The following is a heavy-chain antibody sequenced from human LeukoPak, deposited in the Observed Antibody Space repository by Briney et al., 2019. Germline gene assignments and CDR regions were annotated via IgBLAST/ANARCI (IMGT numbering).Heavy chain of an antibody. CDR2: IYYSGTT. CDR1: GASISSSTYY. CDR3: ARHSPSGIAGSAVPE. D-gene: IGHD1-14*01. V-gene: IGHV4-39*01. J-gene: IGHJ4*02. Sequence: SETLSLTCTVSGASISSSTYYWGWIRQPPGKGLEWIGSIYYSGTTYYNASLQSRVIISVDTSKNQFSLKVSSLTAADTAVYYCARHSPSGIAGSAVPEWGQGTLVTVSS.